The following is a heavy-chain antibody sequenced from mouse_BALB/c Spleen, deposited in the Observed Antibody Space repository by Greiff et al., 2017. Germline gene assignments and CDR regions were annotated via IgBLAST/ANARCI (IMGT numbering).Heavy chain of an antibody. CDR1: GFNIKDTY. D-gene: IGHD1-1*01. CDR2: IDPANGNT. Sequence: EVKLMESGAELVKPGASVKLSCTASGFNIKDTYMHWVKQRPEQGLEWIGRIDPANGNTKYDPKFQGKATITADTSSNTAYLQLSSLTSEDTAVYYCALHYYGSSYNAMDYWGQGTSVTVSS. CDR3: ALHYYGSSYNAMDY. J-gene: IGHJ4*01. V-gene: IGHV14-3*02.